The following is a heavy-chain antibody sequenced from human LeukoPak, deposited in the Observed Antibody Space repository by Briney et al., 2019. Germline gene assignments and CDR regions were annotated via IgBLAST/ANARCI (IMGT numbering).Heavy chain of an antibody. CDR2: IYYSGST. V-gene: IGHV4-39*01. Sequence: SXTLXLTCAVSGGSISSTTSYWGWIRXPPGKGLEWIGRIYYSGSTFYNPSLKSRVTISVDTSKNQFSLRLSSVTAADTAVYYCARHGSTDYFDNWGQGTLVTVSS. D-gene: IGHD2-2*03. CDR3: ARHGSTDYFDN. J-gene: IGHJ4*02. CDR1: GGSISSTTSY.